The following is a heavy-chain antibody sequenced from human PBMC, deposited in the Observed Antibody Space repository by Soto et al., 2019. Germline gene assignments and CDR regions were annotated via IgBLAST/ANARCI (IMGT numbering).Heavy chain of an antibody. D-gene: IGHD3-16*02. Sequence: TTALGSAAYRGSVSGYDGSWIRQPPGKGLEWIGEINHSGSTNYNPSLKSRVTISVDTSKNQFSLKLSSVTAADTAVYYCARGHDPYDYVWGSYRYACNFNYSGPGTLAPVSS. J-gene: IGHJ4*02. V-gene: IGHV4-34*01. CDR3: ARGHDPYDYVWGSYRYACNFNY. CDR2: INHSGST. CDR1: RGSVSGYD.